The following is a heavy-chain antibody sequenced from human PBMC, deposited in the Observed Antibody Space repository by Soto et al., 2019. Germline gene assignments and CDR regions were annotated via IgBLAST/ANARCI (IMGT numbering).Heavy chain of an antibody. V-gene: IGHV3-23*01. CDR1: EFTFSSYA. CDR2: IHKSGGRK. D-gene: IGHD3-22*01. Sequence: GSLSLSCAASEFTFSSYAMNWFRQAPGKRLEWVSTIHKSGGRKYYADSVKGRFTISRDNSKNTLYLHMNTLRAEDTAVYYCAKEIDDYYDSSHNLDSWGQGTRVTVSS. J-gene: IGHJ4*02. CDR3: AKEIDDYYDSSHNLDS.